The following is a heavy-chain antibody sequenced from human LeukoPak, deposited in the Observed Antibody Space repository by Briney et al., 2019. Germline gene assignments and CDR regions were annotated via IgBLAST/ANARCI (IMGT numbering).Heavy chain of an antibody. CDR1: GFTFSSYS. V-gene: IGHV3-48*04. CDR2: ISSSSSTI. D-gene: IGHD3-16*02. Sequence: GGSLRLSCAASGFTFSSYSMNWVRQAPGKGLEWVSYISSSSSTIYYADSVKGRFSISRDNANNSLYLQMKSLRAEDTAVYYCARAGPVITFGGLIVWGQGTLVTVSS. CDR3: ARAGPVITFGGLIV. J-gene: IGHJ1*01.